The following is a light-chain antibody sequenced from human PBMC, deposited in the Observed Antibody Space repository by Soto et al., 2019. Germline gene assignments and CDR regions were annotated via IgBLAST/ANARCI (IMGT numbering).Light chain of an antibody. Sequence: EIVMTQSPATLSVSPGERATLSCRASQSVSSDLAWYQQKPGQAPRLLIYGASTRATGIPARFIGSGSGTEFTLTISSLQSEDFAVYYCQQYNNWPPGTFGQGTKVDIK. V-gene: IGKV3-15*01. CDR3: QQYNNWPPGT. CDR1: QSVSSD. CDR2: GAS. J-gene: IGKJ1*01.